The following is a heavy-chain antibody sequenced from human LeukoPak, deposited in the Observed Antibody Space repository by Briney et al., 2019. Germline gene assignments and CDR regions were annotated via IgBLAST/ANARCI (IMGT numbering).Heavy chain of an antibody. CDR1: GYSFSSYW. CDR2: IYPGDSDT. J-gene: IGHJ4*02. V-gene: IGHV5-51*03. CDR3: ARRRHTIFGDTQQAPADY. Sequence: GESLKISCKGSGYSFSSYWIGWVRQVPGKGLELMGIIYPGDSDTRYIPSFQGQVTISADKSIDTAYLQWSSLKASDSAMYYCARRRHTIFGDTQQAPADYWGQGTLVTVSS. D-gene: IGHD3-3*01.